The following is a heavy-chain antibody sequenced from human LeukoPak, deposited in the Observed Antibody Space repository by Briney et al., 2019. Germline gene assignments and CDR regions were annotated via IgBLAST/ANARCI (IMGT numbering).Heavy chain of an antibody. CDR2: ISGGGTSA. CDR3: ARERDYAVDY. J-gene: IGHJ4*02. CDR1: GFTFSASA. D-gene: IGHD4-17*01. V-gene: IGHV3-23*01. Sequence: GGSLRLSCAASGFTFSASAMTWVRQAPGKGLEWVSTISGGGTSANYADSVKGRFTISRDNAKNSLYLQMNSLRAEDTAVYYCARERDYAVDYWGQGTLVTVSS.